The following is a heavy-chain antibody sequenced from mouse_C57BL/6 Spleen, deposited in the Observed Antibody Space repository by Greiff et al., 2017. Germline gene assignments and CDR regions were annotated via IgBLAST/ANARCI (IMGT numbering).Heavy chain of an antibody. D-gene: IGHD2-4*01. CDR1: GYTFTSYW. J-gene: IGHJ2*01. CDR2: IDPSDSYT. V-gene: IGHV1-69*01. Sequence: QVQLQQPGAELVMPGASVKLSCKASGYTFTSYWMHWVKQRPGQGLEWIGEIDPSDSYTNYNQKFKGKSTLTVDKSSSTAYMQLSSLTSEDSAVYYCARRGLRREFDYWGQGTTLTVSS. CDR3: ARRGLRREFDY.